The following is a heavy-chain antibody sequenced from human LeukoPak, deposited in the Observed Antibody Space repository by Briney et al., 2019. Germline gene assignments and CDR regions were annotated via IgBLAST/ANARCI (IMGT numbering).Heavy chain of an antibody. V-gene: IGHV3-66*02. CDR1: GFTVSSNY. D-gene: IGHD6-19*01. CDR3: ARDSSGWNAFDI. Sequence: PGGSLRLSCAASGFTVSSNYMTWVRQAPGKGLEWVSVIYSGGNTHYADSAKGRFTISRDNSKNTLYLQMNSLRAEDTAVYYYARDSSGWNAFDIWGQGTMVTVSS. CDR2: IYSGGNT. J-gene: IGHJ3*02.